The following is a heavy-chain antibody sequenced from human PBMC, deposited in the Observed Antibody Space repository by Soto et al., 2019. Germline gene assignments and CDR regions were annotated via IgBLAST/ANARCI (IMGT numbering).Heavy chain of an antibody. D-gene: IGHD3-22*01. V-gene: IGHV4-4*02. J-gene: IGHJ4*02. Sequence: QVQLQESGPGLVKPSGTLSLTCAVSGGSISSSNWWSWVRQPPGEGLEWIGEIYHSGSTNYNPSLKSRVTISVDKSHNQFSLKLSSVTAAATAVYYCARDIPTYYYDSSGYFDYWGQGTLVTVSS. CDR3: ARDIPTYYYDSSGYFDY. CDR1: GGSISSSNW. CDR2: IYHSGST.